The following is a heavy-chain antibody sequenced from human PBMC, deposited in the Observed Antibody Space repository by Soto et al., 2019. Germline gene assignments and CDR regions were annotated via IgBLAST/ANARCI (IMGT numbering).Heavy chain of an antibody. Sequence: PGESLKISCKGSGYSFTSYWISWVRQMPGKGLEWMGRIDPSDSYTNYSPSFQGHVTISADKSISTAYLQWSSLKASDTAMYYCARTSMLSRGYSYGHGGMDVWGQGSTVTGSS. J-gene: IGHJ6*02. V-gene: IGHV5-10-1*01. D-gene: IGHD5-18*01. CDR2: IDPSDSYT. CDR3: ARTSMLSRGYSYGHGGMDV. CDR1: GYSFTSYW.